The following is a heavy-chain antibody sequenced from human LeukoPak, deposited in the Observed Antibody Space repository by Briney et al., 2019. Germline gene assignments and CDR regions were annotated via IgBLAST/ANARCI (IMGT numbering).Heavy chain of an antibody. CDR2: INPNSGGT. D-gene: IGHD6-19*01. CDR3: APSSGLYYFDY. CDR1: GYAFSGYY. V-gene: IGHV1-2*02. J-gene: IGHJ4*02. Sequence: ASVKVSCKASGYAFSGYYMHWVRQAPGQGLEWMGWINPNSGGTNYAQKFQGRVTMTRDTSISTAYMELSRLRSDDTAVYYCAPSSGLYYFDYWGQGTLVTVSS.